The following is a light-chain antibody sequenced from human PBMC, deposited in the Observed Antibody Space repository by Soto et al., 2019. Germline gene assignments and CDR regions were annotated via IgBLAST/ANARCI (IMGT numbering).Light chain of an antibody. J-gene: IGKJ1*01. CDR2: GAS. Sequence: EIVMTQSPATLSVSPGERATLSCRASQSVSSNLAWYQQKPGQAPRLLIYGASTRATGIPARFSGSGSGTEFTLTISSLQSEDFAVYYCQQYNNWFWTFGQGTK. CDR3: QQYNNWFWT. CDR1: QSVSSN. V-gene: IGKV3-15*01.